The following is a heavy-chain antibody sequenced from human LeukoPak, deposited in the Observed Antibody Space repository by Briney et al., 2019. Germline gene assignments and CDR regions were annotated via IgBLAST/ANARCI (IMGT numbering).Heavy chain of an antibody. CDR3: ARVHYYYSSGYYA. J-gene: IGHJ5*02. CDR1: GFTFSSYN. V-gene: IGHV3-21*01. D-gene: IGHD3-22*01. Sequence: GGSLRLSCAASGFTFSSYNMNWVRQAPGKGLEWVSSISSSSSYIYYADSVKGRFTISRDNAKNSLYLQMNSLRAEDTAVYYCARVHYYYSSGYYAWGQGTLVTVSS. CDR2: ISSSSSYI.